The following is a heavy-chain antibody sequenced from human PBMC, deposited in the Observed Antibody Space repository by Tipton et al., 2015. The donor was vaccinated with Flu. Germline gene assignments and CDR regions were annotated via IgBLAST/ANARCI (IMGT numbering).Heavy chain of an antibody. V-gene: IGHV4-59*01. D-gene: IGHD2-15*01. CDR3: ARDVGAFDV. J-gene: IGHJ3*01. CDR2: IYYSGST. CDR1: GGSISSYY. Sequence: TLSLTCTVSGGSISSYYWSWIRQPPGKGLEWIGYIYYSGSTNYNPSLKSRVTISVGTSKNQFSLKLSSVTAADTAVYYCARDVGAFDVWGQGTMVTVSS.